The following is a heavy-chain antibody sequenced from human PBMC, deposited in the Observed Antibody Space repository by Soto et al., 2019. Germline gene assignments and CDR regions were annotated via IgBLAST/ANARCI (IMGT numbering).Heavy chain of an antibody. CDR2: INPSGGST. V-gene: IGHV1-46*04. J-gene: IGHJ5*02. D-gene: IGHD5-12*01. CDR3: ARDPERKHGYNGWFDP. CDR1: GYTFTSYY. Sequence: QVQLVQSGAEVKKPGASVKVSCKASGYTFTSYYMHWVRQAPGQGLEWMGIINPSGGSTSYAKKLQGRVNITRDTSTSTVYMELGSLRFEDTAVYYCARDPERKHGYNGWFDPWGQGTLVTASS.